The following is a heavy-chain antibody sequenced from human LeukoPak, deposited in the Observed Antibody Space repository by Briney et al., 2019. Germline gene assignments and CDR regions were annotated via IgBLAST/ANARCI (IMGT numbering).Heavy chain of an antibody. D-gene: IGHD5-18*01. CDR3: ARAGYSYGYWSKFDY. Sequence: SETLSLTCTVSGGSISSYSWSWIRQPPGKGLEWIGYIYYSGSTNYNPSLKSRVTISVDMSKNQFSLKLSSVTAADTAVYYCARAGYSYGYWSKFDYWGQGTLVAVSS. CDR2: IYYSGST. CDR1: GGSISSYS. V-gene: IGHV4-59*12. J-gene: IGHJ4*02.